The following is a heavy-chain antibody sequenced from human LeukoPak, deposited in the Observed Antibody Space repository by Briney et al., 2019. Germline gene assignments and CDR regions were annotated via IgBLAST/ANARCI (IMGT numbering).Heavy chain of an antibody. D-gene: IGHD4-23*01. Sequence: GGSLRLSCAASGFSFSNYVLSWVRQAPGKGLEWVSAISGGGGSTYYADSVKGRFTISRDNSKNTLYLQMNSLRAEDTAVYYCAKRTDYGGNSALDYWGQGTLVTVSS. V-gene: IGHV3-23*01. CDR3: AKRTDYGGNSALDY. CDR1: GFSFSNYV. CDR2: ISGGGGST. J-gene: IGHJ4*02.